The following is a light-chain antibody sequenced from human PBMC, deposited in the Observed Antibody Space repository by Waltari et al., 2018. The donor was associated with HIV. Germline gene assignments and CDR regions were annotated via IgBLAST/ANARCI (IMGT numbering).Light chain of an antibody. J-gene: IGKJ4*01. CDR1: QYISSH. CDR2: GAS. Sequence: EIVLTQSPVTLSLSPGERATLSCRASQYISSHLAWYQPKPGQAPRLLISGASNRAAGIPARFSGSGSGTDFTLTITSLEPEDFAVYYCHQRRDWPPSVSFGGGTKVEIK. CDR3: HQRRDWPPSVS. V-gene: IGKV3-11*01.